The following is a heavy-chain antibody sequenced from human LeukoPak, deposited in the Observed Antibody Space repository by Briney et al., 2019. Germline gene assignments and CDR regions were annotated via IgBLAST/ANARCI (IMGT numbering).Heavy chain of an antibody. CDR2: IYSGGNT. CDR1: GFTVSSNY. D-gene: IGHD2-2*01. CDR3: AAWVVVTTTGWFDP. Sequence: GGSPRLSCAASGFTVSSNYMSWVRQAPGKGLEWVSVIYSGGNTYYSDSVKGRFTISRDNSKNTLYLQMNSLRPEDTAVHYCAAWVVVTTTGWFDPWGQGTLVTVSS. V-gene: IGHV3-66*02. J-gene: IGHJ5*02.